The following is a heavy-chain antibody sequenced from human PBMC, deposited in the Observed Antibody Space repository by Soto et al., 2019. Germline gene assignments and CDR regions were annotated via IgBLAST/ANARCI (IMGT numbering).Heavy chain of an antibody. CDR3: ARTDSGDYVPPLDY. D-gene: IGHD4-17*01. J-gene: IGHJ4*02. CDR2: ISVYNGDT. CDR1: GYTFSNYG. V-gene: IGHV1-18*01. Sequence: QVQLVQSGAEVKKPGASVKVSCKASGYTFSNYGISWVRQAPGQGLGWRGTISVYNGDTNYAQKFQDRVTMTTDTSTSTAHMEVRRLRSDDAAVYYCARTDSGDYVPPLDYWGQGTLVTVSS.